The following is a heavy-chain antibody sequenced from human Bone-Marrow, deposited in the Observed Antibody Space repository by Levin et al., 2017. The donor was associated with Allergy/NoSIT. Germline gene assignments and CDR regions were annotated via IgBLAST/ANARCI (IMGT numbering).Heavy chain of an antibody. CDR1: GFTFSNYG. J-gene: IGHJ4*02. CDR3: ARVRGDGDYIFDY. V-gene: IGHV3-33*01. D-gene: IGHD4-17*01. CDR2: IWNDGSNK. Sequence: RPGGSLRLSCAASGFTFSNYGMHWVRQAPGKGLEWVAVIWNDGSNKYYADSVKGRFTISRDNSKNTLYLQMNSLRAEDTAVYYCARVRGDGDYIFDYCGQGTLVTVSS.